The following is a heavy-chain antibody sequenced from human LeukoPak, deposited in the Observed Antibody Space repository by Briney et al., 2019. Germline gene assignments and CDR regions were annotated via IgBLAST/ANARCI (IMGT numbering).Heavy chain of an antibody. CDR2: IKQDGSEK. CDR3: ARLIRPYFDY. CDR1: GYTFSTYW. J-gene: IGHJ4*02. Sequence: GGSLRLSCVASGYTFSTYWMSWVRQAPGKGLEWVAGIKQDGSEKYYVDSVKGRFTISRDNAKNSLYPQMNSLRAEDTAVYYCARLIRPYFDYWGQGTLVTVSS. V-gene: IGHV3-7*05.